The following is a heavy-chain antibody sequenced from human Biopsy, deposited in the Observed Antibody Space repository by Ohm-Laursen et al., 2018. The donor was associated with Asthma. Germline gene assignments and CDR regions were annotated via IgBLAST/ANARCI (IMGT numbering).Heavy chain of an antibody. CDR3: ARAVSSSSYWYFDL. CDR2: IYYSDRT. V-gene: IGHV4-39*02. J-gene: IGHJ2*01. D-gene: IGHD6-6*01. Sequence: GTLSLTCIVSGDAMSTGGSYWGWIRQSPGKGLEWIGSIYYSDRTYYKPSLESGVTISANTTKNPLSMKVTSVTAADTAVYYCARAVSSSSYWYFDLWGHGELVTVSS. CDR1: GDAMSTGGSY.